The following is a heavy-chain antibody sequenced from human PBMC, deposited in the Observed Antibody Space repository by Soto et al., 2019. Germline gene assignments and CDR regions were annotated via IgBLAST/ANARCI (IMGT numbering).Heavy chain of an antibody. D-gene: IGHD6-19*01. CDR1: GGTFSSYT. V-gene: IGHV1-69*08. CDR3: ARDRLQPPIAVAGTLDY. CDR2: IIPILGIA. Sequence: QVQLVQSGAEVKKPGSSVKVSCKASGGTFSSYTISWVRQAPGQGLEWMGRIIPILGIANYAQKFQGRVTITADKSTSTAYMELSILRSADTAVYYCARDRLQPPIAVAGTLDYWGQGTLVTVSS. J-gene: IGHJ4*02.